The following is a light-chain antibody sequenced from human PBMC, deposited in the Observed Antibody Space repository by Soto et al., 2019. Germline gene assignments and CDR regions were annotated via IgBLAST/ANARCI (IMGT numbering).Light chain of an antibody. V-gene: IGKV1-33*01. Sequence: DIRMTQSPSSLSASVGDRITITCQASQDINNFLNWYQQKPGKAPRLLISDTSNVEGGVPSRFSGTGSGTDFTFTISSLQPEDIATYYCQQYENLPPTFGGGTKVEIK. CDR1: QDINNF. J-gene: IGKJ4*01. CDR3: QQYENLPPT. CDR2: DTS.